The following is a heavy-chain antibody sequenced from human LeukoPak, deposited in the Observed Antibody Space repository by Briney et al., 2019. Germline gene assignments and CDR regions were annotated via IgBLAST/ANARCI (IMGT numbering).Heavy chain of an antibody. V-gene: IGHV3-23*01. D-gene: IGHD2-2*01. CDR3: GGSAAHYYYMDV. CDR1: GFTFSSYA. Sequence: TGGSLRLSCAASGFTFSSYAMSWVRQAPGKGLEWVSAISGSGGSTYYADPVKGRFTISRDNSKNTLYLQMNSLRAEDTAVYYCGGSAAHYYYMDVWGKGTTVTVSS. CDR2: ISGSGGST. J-gene: IGHJ6*03.